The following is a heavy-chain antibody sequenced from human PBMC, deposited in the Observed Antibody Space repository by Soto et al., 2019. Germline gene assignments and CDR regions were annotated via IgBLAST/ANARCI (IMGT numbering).Heavy chain of an antibody. Sequence: SQTLSLTCAISGDSVFSNSAAWNWIRQSPSRGLEWLGRTYYRSKWYNDYAVSVKSRITINPDTSKNQFSLQLNSVTPEDTAVYYCARNPTESSSSSLDAFDIWGQGTMVTVSS. D-gene: IGHD6-6*01. CDR1: GDSVFSNSAA. J-gene: IGHJ3*02. CDR2: TYYRSKWYN. CDR3: ARNPTESSSSSLDAFDI. V-gene: IGHV6-1*01.